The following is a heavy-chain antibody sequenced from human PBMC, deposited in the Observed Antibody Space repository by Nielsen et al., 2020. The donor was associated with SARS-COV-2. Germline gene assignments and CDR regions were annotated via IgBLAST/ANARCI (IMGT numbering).Heavy chain of an antibody. V-gene: IGHV3-66*01. CDR2: IYSGGST. CDR1: GFIVSDKY. J-gene: IGHJ6*02. D-gene: IGHD2-8*01. Sequence: LSLTRAASGFIVSDKYMSWVRQASGKGLECVSVIYSGGSTYYADSVKGRFTVSRDNTKNTLYLQMNSLRAEDTAVYYCTKGRYYGLDVWGQGTTVTVSS. CDR3: TKGRYYGLDV.